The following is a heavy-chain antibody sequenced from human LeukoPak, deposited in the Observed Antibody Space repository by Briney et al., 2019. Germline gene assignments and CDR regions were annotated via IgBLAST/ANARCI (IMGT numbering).Heavy chain of an antibody. V-gene: IGHV3-7*01. J-gene: IGHJ4*02. Sequence: GGSLRLSCAASGFTFSSYWMSWVRQAPGKGLEWVANINPEGHERGEKYYVDSVKGRFTISRDNAKNSLYLQMNSLRGEDTAVYYCATQRWDSSGYYLYYFDYWGQGTLVTVSS. CDR3: ATQRWDSSGYYLYYFDY. CDR2: INPEGHERGEK. D-gene: IGHD3-22*01. CDR1: GFTFSSYW.